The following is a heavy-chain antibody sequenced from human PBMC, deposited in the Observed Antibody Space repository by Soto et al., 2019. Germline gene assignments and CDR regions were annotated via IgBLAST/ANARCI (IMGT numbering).Heavy chain of an antibody. V-gene: IGHV1-8*01. D-gene: IGHD6-19*01. CDR1: GYTFTSYD. CDR2: MNPNSGNT. J-gene: IGHJ4*02. Sequence: QVPLVQSGAEVKKPGASVKVSFKASGYTFTSYDVNWVRQATGQGLEWMGWMNPNSGNTGYAQKFQGRVTMTRNTSISTAYMELSSLRSEDTAVYYCARERSSGWYVDYWGQGTLVTVSS. CDR3: ARERSSGWYVDY.